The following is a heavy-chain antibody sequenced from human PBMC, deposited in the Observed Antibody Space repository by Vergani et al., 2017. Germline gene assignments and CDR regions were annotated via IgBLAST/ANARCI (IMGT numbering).Heavy chain of an antibody. CDR3: ARVYYGSGTPYGMDV. J-gene: IGHJ6*02. CDR2: HLPKFGTA. Sequence: QVHLVQSGTEVKKPGSSVKVSCKASGGSLSSSVITWVRQAPGQGLEWMGRHLPKFGTANYAQKFQGRVTITADESTSTSYLALSSLTSDDTAVYYCARVYYGSGTPYGMDVWGQGP. V-gene: IGHV1-69*13. CDR1: GGSLSSSV. D-gene: IGHD3-10*01.